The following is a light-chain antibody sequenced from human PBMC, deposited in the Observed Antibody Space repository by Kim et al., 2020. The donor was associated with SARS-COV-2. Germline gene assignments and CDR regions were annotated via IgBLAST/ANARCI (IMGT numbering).Light chain of an antibody. CDR1: NIGSKS. V-gene: IGLV3-21*04. CDR3: QVWDSSSYRVV. J-gene: IGLJ1*01. Sequence: SYELTQPPSVSVAPGKTARITCGGNNIGSKSVHWYQQKPGQAPVLVIYYDSDRPSGIPERFSGSNSGNTATLTISRVEAGDEAEYYCQVWDSSSYRVVFG. CDR2: YDS.